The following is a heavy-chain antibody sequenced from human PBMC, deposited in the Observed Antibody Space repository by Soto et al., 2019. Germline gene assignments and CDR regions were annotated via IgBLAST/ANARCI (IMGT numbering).Heavy chain of an antibody. J-gene: IGHJ4*02. CDR2: IYSGGYT. CDR3: AREAIIVIAAPEYYFDY. Sequence: EVQLVESGGDLVQRGGSLRLSCAASGFDVSNTDMSWVRQAPGKGLEWVSVIYSGGYTNYADSVKGRFIVSRDSPKNTLYLQMDRLRAEDTAVYYCAREAIIVIAAPEYYFDYWGQGTLVTVSS. CDR1: GFDVSNTD. D-gene: IGHD3-22*01. V-gene: IGHV3-66*01.